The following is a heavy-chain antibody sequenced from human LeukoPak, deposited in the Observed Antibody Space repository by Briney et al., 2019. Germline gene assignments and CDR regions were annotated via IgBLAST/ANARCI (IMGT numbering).Heavy chain of an antibody. CDR1: GFTFSSYA. CDR3: AGGSGDYSPDY. CDR2: IWYDGNNK. Sequence: TGGSLRLSCAASGFTFSSYAMHWVRQAPGKGLEWVAIIWYDGNNKYYADSVKGRFTISRDNSKNTLYLQMNSLRAEDTAVYYCAGGSGDYSPDYWGQGTLVTVSS. V-gene: IGHV3-33*01. D-gene: IGHD4-17*01. J-gene: IGHJ4*02.